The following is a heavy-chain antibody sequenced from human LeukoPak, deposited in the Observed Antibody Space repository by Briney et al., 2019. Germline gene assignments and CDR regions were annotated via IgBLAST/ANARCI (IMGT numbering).Heavy chain of an antibody. CDR1: GFSFSSFA. Sequence: PGGSLRLSCAASGFSFSSFAMSWVRQTPGKGLEWVSAVSALGGSTNYADSVKGRFTISRDNSKNTLYLQMNSLRAEDTAIYYCAKTGRNKQHWVVRGIRRNVDYFDYWGRGTLVTVSS. CDR2: VSALGGST. D-gene: IGHD6-19*01. CDR3: AKTGRNKQHWVVRGIRRNVDYFDY. J-gene: IGHJ4*02. V-gene: IGHV3-23*01.